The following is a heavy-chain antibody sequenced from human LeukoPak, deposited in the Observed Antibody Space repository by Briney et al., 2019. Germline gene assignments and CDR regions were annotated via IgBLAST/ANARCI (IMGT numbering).Heavy chain of an antibody. V-gene: IGHV3-23*01. CDR1: GFTFSSYA. J-gene: IGHJ6*02. CDR2: ISGSGGST. CDR3: AKLYSNKCYYYYYGMDV. D-gene: IGHD4-11*01. Sequence: GGSLRLSCAASGFTFSSYAMSWVRQAPGKGLEWVSAISGSGGSTYYADSVKGRFTISRDNSKNTLYLQMNSLRAEDTAVYYCAKLYSNKCYYYYYGMDVWGQGTTVTVSS.